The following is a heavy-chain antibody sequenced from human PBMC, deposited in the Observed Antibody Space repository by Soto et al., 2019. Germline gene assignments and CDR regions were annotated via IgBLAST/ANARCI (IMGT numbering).Heavy chain of an antibody. Sequence: QVQLVQSGAEVKKPGSSVKVSCKASGGTFSNYAITWVRQAPGQGLEWVARIIPIFGTTNVAQKFQGRVTITADKATTRAYMELSGLKPDDTAVYYCAKDGGADGYFGNGLDPWGQGSLVTVSS. CDR1: GGTFSNYA. CDR3: AKDGGADGYFGNGLDP. CDR2: IIPIFGTT. J-gene: IGHJ5*02. D-gene: IGHD5-12*01. V-gene: IGHV1-69*08.